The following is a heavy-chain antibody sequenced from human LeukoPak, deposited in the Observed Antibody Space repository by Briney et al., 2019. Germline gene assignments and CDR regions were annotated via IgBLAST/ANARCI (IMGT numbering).Heavy chain of an antibody. CDR3: ATGGGYSYGYKRDYFDY. CDR1: GFTFSSYA. Sequence: GGSLRLSCAASGFTFSSYAMSWVRQAPGKGPEWVSAISGSGGSTYYADSVKGRFTISRDNSKNTLYLQMNSLRAEDTAVYYCATGGGYSYGYKRDYFDYWGQGTLVTVSS. J-gene: IGHJ4*02. V-gene: IGHV3-23*01. CDR2: ISGSGGST. D-gene: IGHD5-18*01.